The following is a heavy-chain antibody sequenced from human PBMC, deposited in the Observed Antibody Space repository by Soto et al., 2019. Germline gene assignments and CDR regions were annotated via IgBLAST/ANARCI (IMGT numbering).Heavy chain of an antibody. J-gene: IGHJ4*02. CDR1: GDSVSSNSAA. Sequence: SQTLSLTCAISGDSVSSNSAAWNWIRQSPSRGLEWLGRTYYRSKWYNDYAVSVKSRITINPDTSKNQFSLQLNSATPEDTAVYYCARDFVFVVAGTYYFDYWGQGTLVTVSS. D-gene: IGHD3-3*01. CDR2: TYYRSKWYN. V-gene: IGHV6-1*01. CDR3: ARDFVFVVAGTYYFDY.